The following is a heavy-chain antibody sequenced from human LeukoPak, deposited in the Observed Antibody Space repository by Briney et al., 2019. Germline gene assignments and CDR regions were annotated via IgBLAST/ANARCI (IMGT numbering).Heavy chain of an antibody. J-gene: IGHJ5*02. CDR2: IYTSGST. D-gene: IGHD5-18*01. CDR1: GGSISSGSYY. V-gene: IGHV4-61*02. Sequence: PSQTLSLTCTVSGGSISSGSYYWSWIRQPAGKGLEWIGRIYTSGSTNYNPSLKSRVTISADTSKNQFSLKLSSVTAADTAVYYCARYGNTAMVTWGQGTLVTVSS. CDR3: ARYGNTAMVT.